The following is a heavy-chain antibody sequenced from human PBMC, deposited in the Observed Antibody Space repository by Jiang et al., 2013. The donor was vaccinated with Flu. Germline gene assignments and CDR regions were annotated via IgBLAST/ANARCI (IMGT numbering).Heavy chain of an antibody. CDR3: ARGATRWHNNY. V-gene: IGHV4-31*02. J-gene: IGHJ4*02. D-gene: IGHD5-24*01. Sequence: SRVTISVDTSKNQFSLKLSSVTAADTAVYYCARGATRWHNNYWGQGTLVTVSS.